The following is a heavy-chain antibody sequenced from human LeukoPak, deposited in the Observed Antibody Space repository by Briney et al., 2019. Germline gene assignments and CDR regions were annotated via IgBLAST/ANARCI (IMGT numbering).Heavy chain of an antibody. V-gene: IGHV1-69*13. J-gene: IGHJ1*01. CDR1: GGTFSNYA. CDR3: ARILSSSWYEYFHH. CDR2: IIPIFGTA. D-gene: IGHD6-19*01. Sequence: GASVKVSCKASGGTFSNYAISWVRQAPGQGRKWMGVIIPIFGTANLAQKFQGRVTITADESTSTAYKELSSLRSEDTAVYYCARILSSSWYEYFHHWGQGTLVTVSA.